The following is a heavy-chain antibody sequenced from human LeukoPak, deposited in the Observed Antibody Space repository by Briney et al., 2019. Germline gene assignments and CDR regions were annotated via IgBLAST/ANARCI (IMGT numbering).Heavy chain of an antibody. D-gene: IGHD3-22*01. V-gene: IGHV3-23*01. J-gene: IGHJ3*02. CDR1: GFTFSSYA. Sequence: GGSLRLSCAASGFTFSSYAMSWVRQAPGKGLEWVSAISGSGGSTYYADSVKGRFTISRDDSKNTLYLQMNSLRAEDTAVYYCAKGRFKIVNHDAFDIWGQGTMVTVSS. CDR3: AKGRFKIVNHDAFDI. CDR2: ISGSGGST.